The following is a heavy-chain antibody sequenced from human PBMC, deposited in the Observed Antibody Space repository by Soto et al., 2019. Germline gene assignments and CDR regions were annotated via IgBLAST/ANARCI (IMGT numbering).Heavy chain of an antibody. D-gene: IGHD2-21*01. V-gene: IGHV4-30-2*01. J-gene: IGHJ4*02. Sequence: TLSLTCAVSGGSISSGGYCWSWIRQPPGKGLEWIGYIYHSGSTYYNPSLKSRVTISVDRSKNQFSLKLSSVTAADTAVYYCARGNVVAIDYWGQGTLVTVSS. CDR2: IYHSGST. CDR1: GGSISSGGYC. CDR3: ARGNVVAIDY.